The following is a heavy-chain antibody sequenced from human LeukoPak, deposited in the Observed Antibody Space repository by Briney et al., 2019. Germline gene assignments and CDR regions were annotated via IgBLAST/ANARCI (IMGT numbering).Heavy chain of an antibody. CDR3: ARLRPLLDQLLFFAFDS. V-gene: IGHV4-59*11. CDR2: IHNSGRT. J-gene: IGHJ4*02. D-gene: IGHD2-21*02. Sequence: NPSETLSLTCTVSNGSINSHFWTWVRQPPGKGLEWIGYIHNSGRTNYNPSLKSRVSTSLGTSKNQFSLKLTSVTAADTAIFYCARLRPLLDQLLFFAFDSWGQGTLVSVSS. CDR1: NGSINSHF.